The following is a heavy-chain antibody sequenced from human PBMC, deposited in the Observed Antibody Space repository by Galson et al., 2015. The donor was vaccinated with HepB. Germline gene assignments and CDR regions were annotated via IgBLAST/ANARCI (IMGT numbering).Heavy chain of an antibody. Sequence: SETLSLTCTVSGGSISSSSYYWSWIRQPPGKGLEWIGEINHSGSTNYNPSLKSRVTISVDASKNQFSLKLSSVTAADTAVYYCARIAGTAYGSKYYYYGMDVWGQGTTVTVSS. CDR3: ARIAGTAYGSKYYYYGMDV. CDR1: GGSISSSSYY. V-gene: IGHV4-39*01. CDR2: INHSGST. J-gene: IGHJ6*02. D-gene: IGHD3-10*01.